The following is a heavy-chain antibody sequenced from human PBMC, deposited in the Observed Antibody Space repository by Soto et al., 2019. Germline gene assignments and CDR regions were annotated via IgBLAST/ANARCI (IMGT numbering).Heavy chain of an antibody. V-gene: IGHV4-39*01. CDR1: GGFISSSTNY. J-gene: IGHJ4*02. Sequence: PSETLSLTCTVSGGFISSSTNYWGWIRQPPGKGLESIGTIYYSGSTSYNPSLESRLTISVDTSKNQFSLRLTSVTAADTAMCYCSRVHFVETYRKETFYYFDYWGQGSLVTVSS. D-gene: IGHD2-21*01. CDR2: IYYSGST. CDR3: SRVHFVETYRKETFYYFDY.